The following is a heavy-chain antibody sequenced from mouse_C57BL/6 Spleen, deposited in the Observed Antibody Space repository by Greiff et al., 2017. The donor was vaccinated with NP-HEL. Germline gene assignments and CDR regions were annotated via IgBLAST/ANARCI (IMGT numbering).Heavy chain of an antibody. V-gene: IGHV1-81*01. CDR3: AMGGGIYDGYFYAMDY. CDR2: IYPRSGNT. D-gene: IGHD2-3*01. Sequence: VQLQQSGAELARPGASVKLSCKASGYTFTSYGISWVKQRTGQGLEWIGEIYPRSGNTYYNEKFKGKATLTADKSSSTAYMELRSLTSEDSAVYFCAMGGGIYDGYFYAMDYWGQGTSVTVSS. J-gene: IGHJ4*01. CDR1: GYTFTSYG.